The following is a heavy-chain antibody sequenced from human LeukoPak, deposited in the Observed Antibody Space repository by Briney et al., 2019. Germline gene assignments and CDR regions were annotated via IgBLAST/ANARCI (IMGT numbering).Heavy chain of an antibody. Sequence: GGSLRLSCAASGFTFSSYSMNWVRQAPGKGLEWGSYISSSSTIYYADSVKGRFTISRDNAKNFLYLQMNSLRVEDTALYYCARDGDGRGEDFDYWGQGILVTVSS. D-gene: IGHD4-17*01. J-gene: IGHJ4*02. CDR2: ISSSSTI. V-gene: IGHV3-48*01. CDR3: ARDGDGRGEDFDY. CDR1: GFTFSSYS.